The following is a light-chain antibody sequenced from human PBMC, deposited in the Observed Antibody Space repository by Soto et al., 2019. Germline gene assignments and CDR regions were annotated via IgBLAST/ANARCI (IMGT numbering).Light chain of an antibody. J-gene: IGLJ1*01. CDR1: SSDVGGYNY. V-gene: IGLV2-14*01. Sequence: QSVLTQPASVSGSPGQSITISCTGTSSDVGGYNYVSWYQQHPGKAPKLMIYEVSNRPSGVSNRFSGSKSGNTASLTISGLQAEDEADYSCSSYTSSSSYVFGTGTKVTAL. CDR2: EVS. CDR3: SSYTSSSSYV.